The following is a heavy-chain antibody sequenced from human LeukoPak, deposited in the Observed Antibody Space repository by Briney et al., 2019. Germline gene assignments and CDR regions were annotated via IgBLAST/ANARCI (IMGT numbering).Heavy chain of an antibody. CDR2: INPNSGGT. J-gene: IGHJ5*02. CDR1: GYTFTGYY. CDR3: ARDDVGRWFDP. Sequence: ASVKVSCKASGYTFTGYYMHWVRQAPGQGLEWMGWINPNSGGTNYAQKFQGRVTMTRDTSISTAYMELSSLRSEDTAVYYCARDDVGRWFDPWGQGTLVTVSS. V-gene: IGHV1-2*02. D-gene: IGHD3-10*01.